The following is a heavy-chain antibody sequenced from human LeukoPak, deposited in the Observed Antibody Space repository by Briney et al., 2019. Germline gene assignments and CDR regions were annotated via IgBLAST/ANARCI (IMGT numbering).Heavy chain of an antibody. Sequence: ASVKVSCKASGYTFTSYGISWVRQAPGQGLEWMGWISACNGNTNYAQKLQGRVTMTTDTSTSTAYMELRSLRSDDTAVYYCARDGPAGPDYYDSSGYYYGYYFDYWGQGTLVTVSS. J-gene: IGHJ4*02. CDR2: ISACNGNT. CDR1: GYTFTSYG. D-gene: IGHD3-22*01. V-gene: IGHV1-18*01. CDR3: ARDGPAGPDYYDSSGYYYGYYFDY.